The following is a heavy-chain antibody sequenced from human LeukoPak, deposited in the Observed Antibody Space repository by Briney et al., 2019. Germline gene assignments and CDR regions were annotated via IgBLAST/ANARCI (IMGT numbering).Heavy chain of an antibody. D-gene: IGHD5-18*01. Sequence: PGGSLRLSCAASGFTFSSYSMKWVRQAPGKGLEWVSSISSSSSYTYYADSVKGRFTISRDNAKNSLYLQMNSLRAEDTAVYYCARGGTDMSPLDYWGQGTLVTVSS. J-gene: IGHJ4*02. V-gene: IGHV3-21*01. CDR2: ISSSSSYT. CDR1: GFTFSSYS. CDR3: ARGGTDMSPLDY.